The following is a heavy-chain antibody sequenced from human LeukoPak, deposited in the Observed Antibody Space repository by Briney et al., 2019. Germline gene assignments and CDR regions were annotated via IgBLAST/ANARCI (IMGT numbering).Heavy chain of an antibody. V-gene: IGHV4-61*02. CDR3: ARDLGGANWFDP. CDR1: GGSISSGSYY. Sequence: SQTLSLTCTVSGGSISSGSYYWSWIRQPAGKGLEWIGRIYTSGSTNYNPSLKSRVTISVDTSKNQSSLKLSSVTAADTAVYYCARDLGGANWFDPGAREPWSPSPQ. D-gene: IGHD3-16*01. J-gene: IGHJ5*02. CDR2: IYTSGST.